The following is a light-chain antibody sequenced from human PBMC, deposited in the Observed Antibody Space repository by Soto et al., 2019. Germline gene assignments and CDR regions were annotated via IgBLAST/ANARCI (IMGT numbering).Light chain of an antibody. V-gene: IGKV3-15*01. CDR2: GAS. J-gene: IGKJ1*01. CDR3: QQYNNWPPWT. CDR1: QSVSSN. Sequence: EIVMTQSPATLSVSPGERATLSCRASQSVSSNLAWYQQKPGQAPRLLIYGASTRATGIPARFSGSGSRTEFTRTISSLQSEDFAVYYCQQYNNWPPWTFGQGTKVEIK.